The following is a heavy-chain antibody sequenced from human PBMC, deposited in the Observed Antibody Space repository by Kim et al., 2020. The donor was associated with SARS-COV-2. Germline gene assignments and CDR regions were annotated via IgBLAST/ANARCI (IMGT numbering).Heavy chain of an antibody. Sequence: SVKVSCKASGGTFSSYAISWVRQAPGQGLEWMGGIIPIFGTANYAQKFQGRVTITADESTSTAYMELSSLRSEDTAVYYCARGLDYYDSSGYYFYWYFDLWGRGTLVTVSS. V-gene: IGHV1-69*13. CDR3: ARGLDYYDSSGYYFYWYFDL. CDR2: IIPIFGTA. J-gene: IGHJ2*01. CDR1: GGTFSSYA. D-gene: IGHD3-22*01.